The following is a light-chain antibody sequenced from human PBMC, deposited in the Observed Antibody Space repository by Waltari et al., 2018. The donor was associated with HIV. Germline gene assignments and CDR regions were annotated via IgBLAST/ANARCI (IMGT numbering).Light chain of an antibody. CDR3: LQYYSYPLT. V-gene: IGKV1-8*01. CDR2: AAS. CDR1: QRLSSY. Sequence: AIWMTQSPSSFSASTGDRVTITCRASQRLSSYIAWYQQKPGKAPKLLIYAASTLQSGVPSRFSGSGSGTNFTLTISCLQSEDFASYYCLQYYSYPLTFGGGTNVEIK. J-gene: IGKJ4*01.